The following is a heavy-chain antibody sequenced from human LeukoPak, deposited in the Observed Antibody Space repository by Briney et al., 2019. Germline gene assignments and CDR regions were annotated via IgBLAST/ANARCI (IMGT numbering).Heavy chain of an antibody. V-gene: IGHV4-34*01. CDR1: GASFSGYY. D-gene: IGHD5-18*01. CDR2: INHSGST. J-gene: IGHJ5*02. Sequence: SETLSLTCAVYGASFSGYYWGWIRQPPAKGLEWIGEINHSGSTSYNPSLKSRVTISVDTSKNQFSLKLSSVTAADTAVYYCARGGAPLDARSGYNYGPAANWGSSSFDPWGQGTLVTVSS. CDR3: ARGGAPLDARSGYNYGPAANWGSSSFDP.